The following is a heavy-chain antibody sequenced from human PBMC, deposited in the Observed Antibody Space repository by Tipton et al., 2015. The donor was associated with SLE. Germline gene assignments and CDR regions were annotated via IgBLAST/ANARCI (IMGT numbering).Heavy chain of an antibody. J-gene: IGHJ4*02. CDR2: ISSSGSTI. D-gene: IGHD5/OR15-5a*01. CDR3: AKNQKMFTMAVGDPFES. V-gene: IGHV3-11*01. Sequence: QLVQSGGGLVKPGGSLRLSCAASGFTFSDYYMSWIRQAPGKGLEWVSYISSSGSTIYYADSVKGRFTISRDNAKNTVYLQMNNLRPEDTAIYYCAKNQKMFTMAVGDPFESWGQGTRVTVSS. CDR1: GFTFSDYY.